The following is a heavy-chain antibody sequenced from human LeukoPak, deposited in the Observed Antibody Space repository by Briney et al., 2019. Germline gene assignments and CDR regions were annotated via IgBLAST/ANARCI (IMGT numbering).Heavy chain of an antibody. J-gene: IGHJ4*02. CDR1: GGSISSGGYY. CDR3: ARVEIYYDSSGYYGNYYFDY. D-gene: IGHD3-22*01. CDR2: IYYSGST. Sequence: SETLSLTCPVSGGSISSGGYYWSWIRQHPGKGLEWLGYIYYSGSTYYNPSLKSRVTISVDTSKNQFSLKLSSVTAADTAVYYCARVEIYYDSSGYYGNYYFDYWGQGTLVTVSS. V-gene: IGHV4-31*03.